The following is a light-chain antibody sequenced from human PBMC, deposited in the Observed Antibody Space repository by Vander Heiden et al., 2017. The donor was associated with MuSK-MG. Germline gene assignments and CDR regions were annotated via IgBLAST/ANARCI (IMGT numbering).Light chain of an antibody. CDR1: QSVSSY. CDR3: QQGSNGYPQTVT. J-gene: IGKJ5*01. CDR2: DAS. V-gene: IGKV3-11*01. Sequence: IVLTQSPSTLSVSPGERAILSCRASQSVSSYLAWSQSQPCQAPRLLIYDASNMATGIADRFSGSGYGTEFTLTISSLVPEAFAVYYCQQGSNGYPQTVTFGQGTQLEIK.